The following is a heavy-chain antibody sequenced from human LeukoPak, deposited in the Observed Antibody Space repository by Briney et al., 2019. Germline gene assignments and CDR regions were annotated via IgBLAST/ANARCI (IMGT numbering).Heavy chain of an antibody. CDR2: ISYDRSNK. CDR3: ARVVIAMAVNDPFDI. V-gene: IGHV3-30*03. J-gene: IGHJ3*02. CDR1: GFTFSSYG. Sequence: GGSLRLSCAASGFTFSSYGMHWVRQAPGKGLEWVAFISYDRSNKYYADSVKGRFTISRDNAKNSLYLQMNSLRAEDTAVYYCARVVIAMAVNDPFDIWGQGTMVTVSS. D-gene: IGHD6-19*01.